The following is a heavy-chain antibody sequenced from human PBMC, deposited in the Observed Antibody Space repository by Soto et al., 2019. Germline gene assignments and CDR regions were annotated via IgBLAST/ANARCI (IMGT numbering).Heavy chain of an antibody. CDR1: GFIFSRQG. CDR2: TSYDGSNT. CDR3: AKDGGSYDIWSGAQRYYAMDV. Sequence: QGQLVESGGGVVQPGTSLRLSCAASGFIFSRQGMHWVRQAPGKGLEWVAFTSYDGSNTYYADSVKGRFTISRDNPKNTRFLQMNRLKPNDTALYFCAKDGGSYDIWSGAQRYYAMDVWGQGATVTVSS. J-gene: IGHJ6*02. D-gene: IGHD3-3*01. V-gene: IGHV3-30*18.